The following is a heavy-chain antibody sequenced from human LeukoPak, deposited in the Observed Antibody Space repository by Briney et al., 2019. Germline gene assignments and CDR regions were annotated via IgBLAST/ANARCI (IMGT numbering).Heavy chain of an antibody. CDR1: GFTFSSYA. CDR3: AKDRGYSSSWSGFDP. D-gene: IGHD6-13*01. V-gene: IGHV3-23*01. CDR2: ISGSGGST. J-gene: IGHJ5*02. Sequence: PGGSLRLSCAASGFTFSSYAMSWVRQAPGKGLEWVSAISGSGGSTYYADSVKGRFTISRGNSKNTLYLQMNSLRAEDTAVYYCAKDRGYSSSWSGFDPWGQGTLVTVSS.